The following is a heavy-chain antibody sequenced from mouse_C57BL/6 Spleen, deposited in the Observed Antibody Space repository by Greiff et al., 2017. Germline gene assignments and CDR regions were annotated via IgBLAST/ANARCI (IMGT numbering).Heavy chain of an antibody. CDR2: INPYNGGT. D-gene: IGHD4-1*01. J-gene: IGHJ2*01. V-gene: IGHV1-19*01. Sequence: EVKLQESGPVLVKPGASVKMSCKASGYTFTDYYMNWVKQSHGKSLEWIGVINPYNGGTSYNQKFKGKATLTVDKSSSTAYMELNSLTSEDSAVYYCASGTSGYWGQGTTLTVSS. CDR1: GYTFTDYY. CDR3: ASGTSGY.